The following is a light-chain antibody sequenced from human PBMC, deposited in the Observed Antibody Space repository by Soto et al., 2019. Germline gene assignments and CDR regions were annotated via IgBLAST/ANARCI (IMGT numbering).Light chain of an antibody. J-gene: IGKJ1*01. V-gene: IGKV3-20*01. Sequence: EIVLTQSPGTLSLSPGETATLSCRASQSTNNYFLAWHQQRPGQAPRLLIFRASQRASGIPDRFRGSGSGTDFTLTIARLEPEDFAVYYCQQYTNAPRTFGQGTKVDI. CDR1: QSTNNYF. CDR3: QQYTNAPRT. CDR2: RAS.